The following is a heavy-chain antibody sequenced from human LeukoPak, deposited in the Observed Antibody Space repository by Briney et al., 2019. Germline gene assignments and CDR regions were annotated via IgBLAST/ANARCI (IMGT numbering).Heavy chain of an antibody. J-gene: IGHJ5*02. D-gene: IGHD2-8*02. Sequence: TSETLSLTCTVSGGSISGFDWSWFRQPPGKRLEWIGNNHSSGTTNYHPSLKSRVCISVDTSRNYSSLKLTSVTAADTALYYCAKGAWSLDPWGQGTLVTVSS. CDR2: NHSSGTT. V-gene: IGHV4-59*01. CDR3: AKGAWSLDP. CDR1: GGSISGFD.